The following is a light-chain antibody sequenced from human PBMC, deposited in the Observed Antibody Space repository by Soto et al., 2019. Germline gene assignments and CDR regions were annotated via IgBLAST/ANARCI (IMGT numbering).Light chain of an antibody. CDR1: QTVSSNK. CDR3: QQYVSSPT. V-gene: IGKV3-20*01. CDR2: GAA. J-gene: IGKJ1*01. Sequence: EIVLTQSPGTLSLSPGESATLSCRASQTVSSNKLAWYQQKLGQAPRLLIYGAASRATGIPDRFSGSGSGTDFTLTISRLESXXXAMYYCQQYVSSPTFGXGTXVEIK.